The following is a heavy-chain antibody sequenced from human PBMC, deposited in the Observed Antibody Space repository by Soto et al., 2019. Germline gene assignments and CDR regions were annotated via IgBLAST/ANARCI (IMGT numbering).Heavy chain of an antibody. CDR2: IIPIFGTA. V-gene: IGHV1-69*01. Sequence: QVQLVQSGAEVKKPGSSVKVSCKASGGTFSSYAISWVRQAPGQGLEWMGGIIPIFGTANYAQKFQGRVTITADESTSTAYMELSSLRSEDTAVYYCARAHVYSSSPGVDYYYGMDVWGQGTTVTVSS. D-gene: IGHD6-6*01. CDR3: ARAHVYSSSPGVDYYYGMDV. CDR1: GGTFSSYA. J-gene: IGHJ6*02.